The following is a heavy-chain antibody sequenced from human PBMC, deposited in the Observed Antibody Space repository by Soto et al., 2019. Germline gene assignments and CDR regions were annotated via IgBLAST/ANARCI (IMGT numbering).Heavy chain of an antibody. CDR1: GGSFSDYY. J-gene: IGHJ4*02. D-gene: IGHD6-19*01. CDR3: ARGRWLDNY. CDR2: INHSGST. Sequence: QVQLQQWGAGLLKPSVTLSLTCAVYGGSFSDYYWSWIRQPPGKGLEWIGDINHSGSTNYNQALESRVTISVDTSKKQFYLSRRSVAAADSAVYYCARGRWLDNYWGQGTLVTVSS. V-gene: IGHV4-34*01.